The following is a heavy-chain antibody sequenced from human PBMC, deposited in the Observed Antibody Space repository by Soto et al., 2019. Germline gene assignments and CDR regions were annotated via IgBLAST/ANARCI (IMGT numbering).Heavy chain of an antibody. CDR1: GGSISSYY. V-gene: IGHV4-4*07. CDR3: ARGRYCSSTSCYPYGMDV. J-gene: IGHJ6*02. D-gene: IGHD2-2*01. CDR2: IYTSGST. Sequence: SETLSLTCTVSGGSISSYYWSWIRQPAGKGLEWIGRIYTSGSTSYNPSLKSRVTMSVDTSKNQFSLKLSSVTAADTAVYYCARGRYCSSTSCYPYGMDVWGQGTTVTVSS.